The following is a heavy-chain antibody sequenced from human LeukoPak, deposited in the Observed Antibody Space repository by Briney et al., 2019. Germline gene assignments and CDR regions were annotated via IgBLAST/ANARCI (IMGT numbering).Heavy chain of an antibody. Sequence: SETLSLTCSLSGASIISSSYYWAWIRQPPGMGLEWIGSIYYSGITYYNPSLKSRATVSVDTSKNQFPLHLISVTAADTAVYYCARRNGHSWDVGNWFDPWGQGTLVTVFS. CDR2: IYYSGIT. CDR3: ARRNGHSWDVGNWFDP. V-gene: IGHV4-39*01. D-gene: IGHD6-13*01. CDR1: GASIISSSYY. J-gene: IGHJ5*02.